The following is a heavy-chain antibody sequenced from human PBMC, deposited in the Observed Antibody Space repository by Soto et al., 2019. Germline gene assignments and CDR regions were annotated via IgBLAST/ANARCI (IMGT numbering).Heavy chain of an antibody. D-gene: IGHD1-7*01. V-gene: IGHV3-23*01. CDR3: AKWGNCNYRGYDFDY. CDR1: GFTFSSYA. CDR2: ISGSGSST. J-gene: IGHJ4*02. Sequence: GGSLRLSCAASGFTFSSYAMSWVRQAPGKGLEWVSAISGSGSSTYYADSVKGRFTISGDNSKNTLYLQMNNLRAEDTAVDYCAKWGNCNYRGYDFDYWGQGTLVTVSS.